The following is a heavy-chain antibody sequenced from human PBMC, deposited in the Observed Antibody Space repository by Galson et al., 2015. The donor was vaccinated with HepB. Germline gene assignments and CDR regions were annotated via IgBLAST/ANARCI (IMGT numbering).Heavy chain of an antibody. CDR3: AKKRSSAWFIDY. D-gene: IGHD6-19*01. J-gene: IGHJ4*02. Sequence: QYNPSLQSRVTMSVETSKNQFSLRLSSVTVMDTAVYYCAKKRSSAWFIDYWGQGTLVTVSS. V-gene: IGHV4-28*01.